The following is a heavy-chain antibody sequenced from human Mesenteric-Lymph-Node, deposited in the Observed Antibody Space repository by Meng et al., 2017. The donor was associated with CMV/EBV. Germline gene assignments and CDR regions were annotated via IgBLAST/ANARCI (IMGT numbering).Heavy chain of an antibody. V-gene: IGHV1-69*05. J-gene: IGHJ4*02. Sequence: SVQVSCKASGETFSSYVIIWVRQAPGQGLELLGGIIPLFGSTNYAQKFQGRLTITTDESRSTADMELNNLGAEDTAVYYCVRGVWGIIEYSTSSFDSWGLGTLVTVSS. CDR2: IIPLFGST. CDR3: VRGVWGIIEYSTSSFDS. D-gene: IGHD6-6*01. CDR1: GETFSSYV.